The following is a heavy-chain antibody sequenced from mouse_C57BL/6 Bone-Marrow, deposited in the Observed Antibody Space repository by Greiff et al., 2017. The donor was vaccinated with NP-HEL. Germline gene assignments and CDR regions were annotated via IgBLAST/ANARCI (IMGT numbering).Heavy chain of an antibody. D-gene: IGHD1-1*01. J-gene: IGHJ2*01. V-gene: IGHV1-82*01. CDR1: GYAFSSSW. Sequence: VQLQQSGPELVKPGASVKISCKASGYAFSSSWMNWVKQRPGKGLEWIGRIYPGDGDTNYNGKFKGEATLTADKSSSTAYMQLSSLTSEDSAVYFCAVYYYYFDYWGQGTTLTVSS. CDR3: AVYYYYFDY. CDR2: IYPGDGDT.